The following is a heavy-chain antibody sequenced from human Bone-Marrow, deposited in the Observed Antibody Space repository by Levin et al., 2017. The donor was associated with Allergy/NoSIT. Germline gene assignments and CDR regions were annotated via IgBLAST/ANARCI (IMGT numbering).Heavy chain of an antibody. CDR3: AKNNCSSTSCRYYYYYYGMDV. J-gene: IGHJ6*02. CDR1: GFTFSSYG. V-gene: IGHV3-30*18. Sequence: GGSLRLSCAASGFTFSSYGMHWVRQAPGKGLEWVAVISYDGSNKYYADSVKGRFTISRDNSKNTLYLQMNSLRAEDTAVYYCAKNNCSSTSCRYYYYYYGMDVWGQGTTVTVSS. D-gene: IGHD2-2*01. CDR2: ISYDGSNK.